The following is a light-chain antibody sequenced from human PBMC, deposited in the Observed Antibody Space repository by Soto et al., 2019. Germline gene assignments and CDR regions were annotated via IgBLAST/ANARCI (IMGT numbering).Light chain of an antibody. CDR1: QSVSSN. V-gene: IGKV3-15*01. CDR3: HQYNHWLTWT. CDR2: SAS. Sequence: EIVMTQYPATLSVSPGDSATLSCRASQSVSSNLAWYQQRPGQAPRLLIYSASTRATGIPATFSGSGSGTEFTPTISSLQSEDFAVYYCHQYNHWLTWTFGQGTKVDIK. J-gene: IGKJ1*01.